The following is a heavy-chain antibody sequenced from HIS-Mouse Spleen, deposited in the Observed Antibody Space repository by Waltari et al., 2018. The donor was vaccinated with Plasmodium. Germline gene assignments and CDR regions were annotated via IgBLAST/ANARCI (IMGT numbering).Heavy chain of an antibody. CDR3: ARRGGSYYYFDY. CDR2: IYYSGRT. Sequence: LQLQESGPGLVKPSETLSLTCTVPGGSISSRIYYWGWIRQPPGKGLEWIGSIYYSGRTYYNPSLKSRVTISVDTSKNQFSLKLSSVTAADTAVYYCARRGGSYYYFDYWGQGTLVTVSS. J-gene: IGHJ4*02. CDR1: GGSISSRIYY. V-gene: IGHV4-39*01. D-gene: IGHD1-26*01.